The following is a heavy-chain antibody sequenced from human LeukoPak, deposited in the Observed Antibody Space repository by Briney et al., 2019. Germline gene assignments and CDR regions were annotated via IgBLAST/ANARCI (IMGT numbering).Heavy chain of an antibody. CDR1: GVTLSSYW. V-gene: IGHV3-74*01. CDR2: INSDVTST. Sequence: GGYLRLSCAASGVTLSSYWMHWVRQAPGKGLVWVSRINSDVTSTTYADPVKGRFTISRDTAKNSLYLQMNSLRAEDTAVYYCVAARADFDYWGQGTLVSVSS. D-gene: IGHD2-15*01. CDR3: VAARADFDY. J-gene: IGHJ4*02.